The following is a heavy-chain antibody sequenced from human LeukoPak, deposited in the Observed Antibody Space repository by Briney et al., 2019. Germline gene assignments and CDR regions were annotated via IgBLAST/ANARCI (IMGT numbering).Heavy chain of an antibody. Sequence: PGGSLRLSCAASGFTFSSYWMTWVRQAPGKGREGVANIKEEGSENFYVDSVKGRFTISRDNARNSVSLQMTSLRAEDTAVYYCGRLETTRDSSAYRAFDIWGRGTMVIVSS. CDR1: GFTFSSYW. V-gene: IGHV3-7*01. CDR3: GRLETTRDSSAYRAFDI. D-gene: IGHD3-22*01. CDR2: IKEEGSEN. J-gene: IGHJ3*02.